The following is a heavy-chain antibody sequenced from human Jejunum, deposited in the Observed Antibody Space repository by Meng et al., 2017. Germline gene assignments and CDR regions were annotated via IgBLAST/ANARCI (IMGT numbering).Heavy chain of an antibody. V-gene: IGHV1-46*01. J-gene: IGHJ5*02. D-gene: IGHD3-10*01. CDR1: GYTFTNHH. CDR3: ARDNSDSSTSWWFDL. CDR2: INPSGDRT. Sequence: QGHLVQMGAEGRGAGASVKISCKSSGYTFTNHHMHWVRQAPGQGLEWMGVINPSGDRTIYAQKFQGRLSMTRDTSTSTLYMELSSLRFEDTAAYYCARDNSDSSTSWWFDLWGQGTLVTVSS.